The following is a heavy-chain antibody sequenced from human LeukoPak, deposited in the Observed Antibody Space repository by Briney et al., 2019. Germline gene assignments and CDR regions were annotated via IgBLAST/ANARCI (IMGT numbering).Heavy chain of an antibody. J-gene: IGHJ3*02. Sequence: SETLSLTCTVSGGSVSRGSDYWSWIRQPPGKGLEWIGYIYYSGSTNYNPSLKSRVTISVDTSKNQFSLKLSSVTAADTAVYYCARVVLCSSTSCYAGGGAFDIWGQGTMVTVSS. V-gene: IGHV4-61*01. CDR1: GGSVSRGSDY. CDR2: IYYSGST. D-gene: IGHD2-2*01. CDR3: ARVVLCSSTSCYAGGGAFDI.